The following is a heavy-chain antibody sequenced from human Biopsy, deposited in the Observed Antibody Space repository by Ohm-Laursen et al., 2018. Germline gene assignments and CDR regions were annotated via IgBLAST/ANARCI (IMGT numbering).Heavy chain of an antibody. D-gene: IGHD5-12*01. CDR3: ARGSGYFKLDV. J-gene: IGHJ6*02. CDR1: GESSSGYF. Sequence: GTLSLTCAVNGESSSGYFWNWIRQPPGKGLEWIGEINQSGSTKYNPSLKRRATLSADSSNSQFSLRLTSVTAADTAIYYCARGSGYFKLDVWGQGAAVTVS. V-gene: IGHV4-34*01. CDR2: INQSGST.